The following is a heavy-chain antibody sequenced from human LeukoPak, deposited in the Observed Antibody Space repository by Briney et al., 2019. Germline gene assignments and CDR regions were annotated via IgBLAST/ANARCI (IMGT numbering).Heavy chain of an antibody. CDR1: GFTFSDYY. CDR2: ISPSSSYT. D-gene: IGHD6-6*01. V-gene: IGHV3-11*03. J-gene: IGHJ4*02. CDR3: ATSSDSRNFRDY. Sequence: GGSLRLSCAASGFTFSDYYMNWIRQAPGKGLEWVSHISPSSSYTNFADSVKGRFTISRDNAKNSVYLQMNSLRAEDTAVYYCATSSDSRNFRDYWGQGTLVTVSS.